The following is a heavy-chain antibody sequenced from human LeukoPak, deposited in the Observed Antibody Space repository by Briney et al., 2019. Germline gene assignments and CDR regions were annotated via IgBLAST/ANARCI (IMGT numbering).Heavy chain of an antibody. CDR3: ARVGAPGPVYFDY. J-gene: IGHJ4*02. V-gene: IGHV3-64*01. D-gene: IGHD1-26*01. CDR2: ISSNGGST. Sequence: SGGSLRLSCAASGFTFSSYAMHWVRQAPGKGLEYVSAISSNGGSTYCANSVKGRFTISRDNSKNTLYLQMGSLRAEDMAVYYCARVGAPGPVYFDYWGQGTLVTVSS. CDR1: GFTFSSYA.